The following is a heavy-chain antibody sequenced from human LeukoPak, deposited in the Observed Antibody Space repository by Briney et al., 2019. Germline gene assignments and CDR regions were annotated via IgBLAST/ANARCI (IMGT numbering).Heavy chain of an antibody. V-gene: IGHV3-23*01. Sequence: AGSLSLSCAASGFSFSSYALSWVRQPPGKGLEWVSAISGSGGSTYYADSVKGRFTISRDNSKNTLYLQMNSLRAEDTAVYYCAKTYSGSYYYYYYYYYMDVWGKGTTVTVSS. CDR2: ISGSGGST. CDR3: AKTYSGSYYYYYYYYYMDV. CDR1: GFSFSSYA. J-gene: IGHJ6*03. D-gene: IGHD1-26*01.